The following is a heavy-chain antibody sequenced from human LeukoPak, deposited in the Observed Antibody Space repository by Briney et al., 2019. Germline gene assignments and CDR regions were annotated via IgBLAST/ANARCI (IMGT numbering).Heavy chain of an antibody. J-gene: IGHJ3*02. D-gene: IGHD6-25*01. Sequence: GGSLRLSCAASGFTFSSYWMHWVRHAPGKGLVWVSRINSDGGSTSYTDSVKGRFTISRDNAKNTLYLQMNSLRAEDTAVYYCARRSAAKDAFDIWAKGQRSPSLQ. CDR2: INSDGGST. CDR3: ARRSAAKDAFDI. CDR1: GFTFSSYW. V-gene: IGHV3-74*01.